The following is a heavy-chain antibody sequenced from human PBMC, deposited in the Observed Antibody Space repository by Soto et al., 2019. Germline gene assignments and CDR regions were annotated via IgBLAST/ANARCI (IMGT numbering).Heavy chain of an antibody. V-gene: IGHV4-30-2*01. CDR1: GGSIRSGDFS. Sequence: SETLSLTCAVSGGSIRSGDFSWTWIRQPPGKGLEWIGYIYHSGVTYYHTSLKGRVTISMDKSKNHFYLKLDSVTAADTAVYYCARGAGIEIWLPIDQWGQGTPVTVSS. D-gene: IGHD5-18*01. CDR2: IYHSGVT. J-gene: IGHJ4*02. CDR3: ARGAGIEIWLPIDQ.